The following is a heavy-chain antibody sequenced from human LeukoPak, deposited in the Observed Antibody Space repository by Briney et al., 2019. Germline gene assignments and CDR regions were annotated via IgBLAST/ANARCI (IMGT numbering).Heavy chain of an antibody. V-gene: IGHV4-34*01. Sequence: SETLPLTCAVYGGSFSGYYWSWIRQPPGKGLEWIGEINHSGSTNYNPSLKSRVTISVDTSKNQFSLKLSSVTAADTAVYYCATGTRLLDYWGQGTLVTVSS. CDR3: ATGTRLLDY. J-gene: IGHJ4*02. CDR2: INHSGST. CDR1: GGSFSGYY.